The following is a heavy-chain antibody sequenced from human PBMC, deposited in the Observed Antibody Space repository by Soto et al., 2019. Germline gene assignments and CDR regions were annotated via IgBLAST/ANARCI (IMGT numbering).Heavy chain of an antibody. J-gene: IGHJ6*02. Sequence: EVQLVEAGGGVVQPGGSLRLSCAASGFTFSTYWMNWGRQAPGKGLEWVANIKEDGSEEFYVESVKGRFTISRDNAKNSLYLDMNSLRGEDTAVYYCARDWGAPGRGSALGYYYHFGMDVWGQGTTVTVPS. CDR3: ARDWGAPGRGSALGYYYHFGMDV. CDR2: IKEDGSEE. D-gene: IGHD3-16*01. V-gene: IGHV3-7*05. CDR1: GFTFSTYW.